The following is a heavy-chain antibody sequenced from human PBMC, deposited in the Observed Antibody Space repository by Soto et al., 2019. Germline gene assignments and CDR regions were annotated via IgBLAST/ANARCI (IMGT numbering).Heavy chain of an antibody. CDR1: GGTFSSYA. V-gene: IGHV1-69*13. Sequence: GASVKVSCKASGGTFSSYAIRWVRQAPGQGLEWMGGIIPIFGTANYAQKFQGRVTITADESTSTAYMELGSLRSEDTAVFYCARGSRSSWYDWFDPWGQGTLVTVS. CDR3: ARGSRSSWYDWFDP. J-gene: IGHJ5*02. CDR2: IIPIFGTA. D-gene: IGHD6-13*01.